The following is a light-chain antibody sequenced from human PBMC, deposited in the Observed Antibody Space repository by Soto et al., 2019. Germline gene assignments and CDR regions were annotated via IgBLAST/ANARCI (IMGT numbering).Light chain of an antibody. CDR1: STDFVTYNR. CDR3: SSYTSSTLFL. CDR2: EAS. V-gene: IGLV2-18*02. Sequence: QSALTQPPSVSGSPGQSVTISCTGTSTDFVTYNRVSWYQQPPGTAPKLIVYEASNRPSGVPDRFSGSKSGNTASLTISGLQAADEADYYCSSYTSSTLFLFGTGTKLTVL. J-gene: IGLJ1*01.